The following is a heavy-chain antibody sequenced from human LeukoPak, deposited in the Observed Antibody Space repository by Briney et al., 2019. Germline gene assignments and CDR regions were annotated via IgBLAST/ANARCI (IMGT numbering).Heavy chain of an antibody. D-gene: IGHD1-14*01. CDR3: ARVPDSYYYYYMDV. Sequence: KPGGSLRLSCAVSGFTFSSYSMCWVRQAPGKGLEWVSSISSTSGYINYADSVKGRLTVSRDNAKNSLYLQMSSLRAEDTAVYYCARVPDSYYYYYMDVWGKGTTVTVSS. J-gene: IGHJ6*03. CDR2: ISSTSGYI. CDR1: GFTFSSYS. V-gene: IGHV3-21*01.